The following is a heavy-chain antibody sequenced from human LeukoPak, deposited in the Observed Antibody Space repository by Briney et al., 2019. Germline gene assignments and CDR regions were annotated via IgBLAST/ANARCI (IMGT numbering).Heavy chain of an antibody. CDR2: VYYGEST. V-gene: IGHV4-59*12. J-gene: IGHJ4*02. CDR1: GGSISSYF. D-gene: IGHD6-13*01. CDR3: AREGSSWDPFDF. Sequence: SETLSLTCTVSGGSISSYFWSWIRQPPGKGLEWIGYVYYGESTNYNPSLKGRVTMSVDPSKNQFSLNLTSVTAADTAVYYCAREGSSWDPFDFWGQGSLVTVSS.